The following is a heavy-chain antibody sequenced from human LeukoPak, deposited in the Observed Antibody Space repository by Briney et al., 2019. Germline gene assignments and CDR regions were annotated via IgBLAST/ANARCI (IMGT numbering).Heavy chain of an antibody. CDR3: AKRRGSSIDY. J-gene: IGHJ4*02. V-gene: IGHV3-48*03. D-gene: IGHD6-6*01. Sequence: GGSLRLSCAASGFTFSDYEMTWVRQGPGKGLEWVSYISTSGRTILYADSVKGRFTISRDNAKNSLYLQMNSLRAEDTAVYYCAKRRGSSIDYWGQGTLVTVSS. CDR1: GFTFSDYE. CDR2: ISTSGRTI.